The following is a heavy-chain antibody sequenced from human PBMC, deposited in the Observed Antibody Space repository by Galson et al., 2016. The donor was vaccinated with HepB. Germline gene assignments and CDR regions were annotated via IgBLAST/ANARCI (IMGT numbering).Heavy chain of an antibody. V-gene: IGHV3-43*01. J-gene: IGHJ3*02. Sequence: SLRLSCAASGFIFGDYTMHWVRQAPGKGLEWVSLIRWDGASAYYADSVRGRCTISRDNREKSMFLQMNSLRAEDTALYYCARAIVGATTAFDIWGQGTMVTVSS. CDR3: ARAIVGATTAFDI. D-gene: IGHD1-26*01. CDR1: GFIFGDYT. CDR2: IRWDGASA.